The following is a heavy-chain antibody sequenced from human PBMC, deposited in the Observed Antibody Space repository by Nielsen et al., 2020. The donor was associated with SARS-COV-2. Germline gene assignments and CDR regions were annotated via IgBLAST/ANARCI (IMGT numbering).Heavy chain of an antibody. J-gene: IGHJ6*02. V-gene: IGHV3-48*01. CDR3: AKRYSSSGYYYYYGMDV. CDR2: ISSSSSTI. Sequence: GGSLRLSCAASGFTFSSYSMNWVRQAPGKGLEWVSYISSSSSTIYYADSVKGRFTISRDNSKNTLYLQMNSLRAEDTAVYYCAKRYSSSGYYYYYGMDVWGQGTTVTVSS. D-gene: IGHD6-6*01. CDR1: GFTFSSYS.